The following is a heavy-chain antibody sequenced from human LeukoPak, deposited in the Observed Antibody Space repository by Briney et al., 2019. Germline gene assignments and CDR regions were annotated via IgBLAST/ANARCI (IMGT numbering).Heavy chain of an antibody. V-gene: IGHV3-53*01. Sequence: QPGGSLRLSCAASGFSFIIYEMNWVRQAPGKGLEWVSVIYSGGSTYYADSVKGRFTISRDNSKNTLYLQMNSLRAEDTAVYYCARSPYYYDSSGLDYWGQGTLVTVSS. J-gene: IGHJ4*02. CDR3: ARSPYYYDSSGLDY. CDR1: GFSFIIYE. D-gene: IGHD3-22*01. CDR2: IYSGGST.